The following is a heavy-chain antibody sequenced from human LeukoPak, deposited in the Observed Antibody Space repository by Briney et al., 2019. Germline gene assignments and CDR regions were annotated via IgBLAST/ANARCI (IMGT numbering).Heavy chain of an antibody. D-gene: IGHD3-10*01. Sequence: GSVKVSCKASGYTFTSDDISWVRQAPGQGLEWMGWISAYNGNTNYAQKLQGRVTMTTDTSTSTAYMELRSLRSDDTAVYYCARDWESQTSGRGSFDPWGQGTLVTVSS. J-gene: IGHJ5*02. CDR2: ISAYNGNT. CDR3: ARDWESQTSGRGSFDP. CDR1: GYTFTSDD. V-gene: IGHV1-18*01.